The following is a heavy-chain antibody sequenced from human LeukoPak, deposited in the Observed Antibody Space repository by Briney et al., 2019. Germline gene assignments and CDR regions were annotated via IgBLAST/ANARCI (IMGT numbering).Heavy chain of an antibody. D-gene: IGHD2-15*01. Sequence: GGSLRLSCAASEFTFSSYGMSWVRQAPGKGLEWVSAISGSGGSTYYADSVKGRFTISRDNSKNTLSLQMNSLRAEDTAVYYCAREYCSGGSCSKAGFDPWGQGTLVTVSS. CDR2: ISGSGGST. CDR3: AREYCSGGSCSKAGFDP. V-gene: IGHV3-23*01. CDR1: EFTFSSYG. J-gene: IGHJ5*02.